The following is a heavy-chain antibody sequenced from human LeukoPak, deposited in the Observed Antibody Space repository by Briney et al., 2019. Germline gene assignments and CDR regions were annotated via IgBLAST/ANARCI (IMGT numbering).Heavy chain of an antibody. Sequence: GGSLRLSCAASGFTFSSYAMSWVRQAPGKGLEWVSAISGSGGSTYYADSVKGRFTISRDNAKNTLYLQMNSLRAEDTAVYYCARDRGGWYRYFDYWGQGTLVTVSS. CDR2: ISGSGGST. V-gene: IGHV3-23*01. CDR1: GFTFSSYA. D-gene: IGHD6-19*01. J-gene: IGHJ4*02. CDR3: ARDRGGWYRYFDY.